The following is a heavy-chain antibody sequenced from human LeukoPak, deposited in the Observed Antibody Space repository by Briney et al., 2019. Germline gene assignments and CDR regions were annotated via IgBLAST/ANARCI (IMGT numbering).Heavy chain of an antibody. D-gene: IGHD6-19*01. CDR2: ISGSGANT. CDR1: GFTFSSYA. Sequence: GGSLRLSCAASGFTFSSYAMSWVRQAPGKGLEWVSAISGSGANTYYADSVKGRFTVSRDNSKNTLYLQMNSLRAEDTAVYYCAKSVAVAGSYGMDVWGQGTTVTVSS. J-gene: IGHJ6*02. CDR3: AKSVAVAGSYGMDV. V-gene: IGHV3-23*01.